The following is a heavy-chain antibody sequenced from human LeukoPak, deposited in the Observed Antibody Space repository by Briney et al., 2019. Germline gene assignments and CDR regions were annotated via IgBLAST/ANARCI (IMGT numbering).Heavy chain of an antibody. J-gene: IGHJ5*02. CDR1: GGSISSGGYY. CDR2: IYYSGST. D-gene: IGHD4-17*01. CDR3: AGVSYGDYANWFDP. V-gene: IGHV4-31*03. Sequence: PSETLSLTCTVSGGSISSGGYYWSWIRQHPGKGLEWIGYIYYSGSTYYNPSLKSRVTISVDTSKNQFSLKLSSVTAADTAVYYCAGVSYGDYANWFDPWGQGTLVTVSS.